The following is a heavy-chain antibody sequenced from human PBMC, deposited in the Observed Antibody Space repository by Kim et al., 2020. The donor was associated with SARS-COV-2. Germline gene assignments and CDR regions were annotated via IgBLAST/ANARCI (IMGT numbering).Heavy chain of an antibody. CDR3: ARDSSSWRGSRKNDY. V-gene: IGHV3-7*01. J-gene: IGHJ4*02. CDR1: GFTFSNHW. CDR2: IKQDGSEK. D-gene: IGHD6-13*01. Sequence: GGSLRLSCAASGFTFSNHWMSWVRQAPGKGLEWVATIKQDGSEKYFVDSVKGRFTISRDNAKNSLYLQMNSLRAEDTAVYHCARDSSSWRGSRKNDYWGQGTLVTVSS.